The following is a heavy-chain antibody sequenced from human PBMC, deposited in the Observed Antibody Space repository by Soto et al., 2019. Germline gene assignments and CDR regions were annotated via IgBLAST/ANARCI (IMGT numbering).Heavy chain of an antibody. D-gene: IGHD3-22*01. CDR3: AREGYCDTDFDY. J-gene: IGHJ4*02. Sequence: ASVKVSCKASGYTFTGYYMHWVRQAPGQGLEWMGIINPSGGSTSYAQKFQGRVTMTRDTSTSTVYMELSSLRSEDTAVYYCAREGYCDTDFDYWGQGTLVTVSS. CDR1: GYTFTGYY. V-gene: IGHV1-46*01. CDR2: INPSGGST.